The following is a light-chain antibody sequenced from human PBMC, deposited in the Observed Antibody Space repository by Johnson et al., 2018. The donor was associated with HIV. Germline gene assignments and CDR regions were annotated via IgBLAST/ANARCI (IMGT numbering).Light chain of an antibody. CDR3: GTWDSSLSAYV. CDR2: DNH. CDR1: SSNIGNNY. V-gene: IGLV1-51*01. J-gene: IGLJ1*01. Sequence: QSVLSQPPSVSAAPGQKVNISCSGSSSNIGNNYVSWYQQLPGTAPKVLIYDNHKRPSGIPDRVSGSKSGTSATLGITGLQTGDEADYYCGTWDSSLSAYVIGTGTKVTVL.